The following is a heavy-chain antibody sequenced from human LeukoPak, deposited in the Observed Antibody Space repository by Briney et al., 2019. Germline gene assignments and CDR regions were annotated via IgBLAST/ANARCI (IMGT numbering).Heavy chain of an antibody. CDR2: IYYSGST. J-gene: IGHJ3*02. CDR3: ARHDPYSGSYHNLGVAFDI. D-gene: IGHD1-26*01. V-gene: IGHV4-34*01. Sequence: SETLSLTCAVYGGSFSGYYWSWIRQPPGKGLEWIGSIYYSGSTYYNPSLKSRVTISVDTSKNQFSLKLSSVTAADTAVYYCARHDPYSGSYHNLGVAFDIWGQGTMVTVSS. CDR1: GGSFSGYY.